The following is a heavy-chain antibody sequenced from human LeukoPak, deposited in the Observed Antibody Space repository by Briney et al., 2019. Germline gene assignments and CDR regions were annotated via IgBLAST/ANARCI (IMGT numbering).Heavy chain of an antibody. CDR3: ARGGGTYSYGSRYFDY. CDR1: GGSFSGYY. CDR2: INHSGST. Sequence: PSETLSLTCAVYGGSFSGYYWSWIRQPPGKGLEWIGEINHSGSTNYNPSLKSRVTISVDTSKNQFSLKLSSVTAANTAVYYCARGGGTYSYGSRYFDYWGQGTLVTVSS. J-gene: IGHJ4*02. D-gene: IGHD5-18*01. V-gene: IGHV4-34*01.